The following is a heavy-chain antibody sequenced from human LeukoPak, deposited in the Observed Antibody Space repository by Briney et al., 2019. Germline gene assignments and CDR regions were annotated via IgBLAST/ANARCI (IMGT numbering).Heavy chain of an antibody. Sequence: SETLSLTCTVSGGSISSYYWTWIRQPAGKGLEWIGRIYASGSTNYNPSLKSRVTMSVDTSKNQFSLKLTSVTAADTAVYYCAREASSSSGKNAFDIWGQGTLVTVSS. D-gene: IGHD6-6*01. CDR1: GGSISSYY. V-gene: IGHV4-4*07. CDR2: IYASGST. CDR3: AREASSSSGKNAFDI. J-gene: IGHJ3*02.